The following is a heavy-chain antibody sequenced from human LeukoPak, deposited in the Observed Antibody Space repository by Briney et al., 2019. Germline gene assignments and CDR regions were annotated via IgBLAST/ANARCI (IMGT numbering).Heavy chain of an antibody. CDR3: TNSDDYGDY. J-gene: IGHJ4*02. Sequence: GGSLRLSCVASGFTVSRNYMTWVRQPPGKGLEWVSVIYSGGTIYYADSVKGRFTISRDDSKNTLYLHMTNLRAEDTAVYYCTNSDDYGDYWGQGTLVTVSS. V-gene: IGHV3-53*05. CDR2: IYSGGTI. CDR1: GFTVSRNY.